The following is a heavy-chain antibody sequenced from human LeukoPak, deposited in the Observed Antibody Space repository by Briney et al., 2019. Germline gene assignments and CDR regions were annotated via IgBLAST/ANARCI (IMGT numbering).Heavy chain of an antibody. V-gene: IGHV3-23*01. J-gene: IGHJ4*02. Sequence: GGSLRLSCAASEFTFSNYAMSWVRQAPGKGLKWVSGVSGSSGSTYYADSVKGRFTVSRDNSKNTLYLQINSLRAEDTAVYYCAKVSAVGTTTGYFDYWGQGTLVTVSS. CDR3: AKVSAVGTTTGYFDY. D-gene: IGHD1-26*01. CDR2: VSGSSGST. CDR1: EFTFSNYA.